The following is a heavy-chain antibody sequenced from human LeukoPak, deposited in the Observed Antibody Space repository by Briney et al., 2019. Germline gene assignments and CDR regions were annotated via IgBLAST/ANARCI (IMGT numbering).Heavy chain of an antibody. J-gene: IGHJ4*02. CDR1: GFTFSSYW. CDR2: IKQDGSEK. D-gene: IGHD3-10*01. Sequence: GGSLRLSCAASGFTFSSYWMSWVRQAPGKGLEWVANIKQDGSEKYYVDSVKGRFTISRDNAKNSLYLQMNSLRAEDTAVYYCARDRGTPMVRHSDYWGQGTLVTVSS. V-gene: IGHV3-7*01. CDR3: ARDRGTPMVRHSDY.